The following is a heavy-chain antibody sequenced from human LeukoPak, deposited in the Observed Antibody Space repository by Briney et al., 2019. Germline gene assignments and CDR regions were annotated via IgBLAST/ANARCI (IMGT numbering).Heavy chain of an antibody. Sequence: GASVKVSCKASGYTFTSYGISWVRQAPGQGLEWMGWISAYNGNTNYAQKLQGRVTMTTDTSTSTAYMELRGLRSDDTAVYYCARDNDIAAAGTSHYFDYWGQGTLVTVSS. J-gene: IGHJ4*02. CDR2: ISAYNGNT. CDR3: ARDNDIAAAGTSHYFDY. D-gene: IGHD6-13*01. CDR1: GYTFTSYG. V-gene: IGHV1-18*01.